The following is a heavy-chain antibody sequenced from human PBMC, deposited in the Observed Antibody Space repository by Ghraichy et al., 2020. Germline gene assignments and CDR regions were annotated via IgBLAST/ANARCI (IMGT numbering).Heavy chain of an antibody. CDR2: ISWNSGSI. Sequence: RLSCAASGFTFDDYAMHWVRQAPGKGLEWVSGISWNSGSIGYADSVKGRFTISRDNAKNSLYLQMNSLRAEDTALYYCAKGARRYYYYYGMDVWGQGTTVTVSS. D-gene: IGHD6-6*01. CDR3: AKGARRYYYYYGMDV. J-gene: IGHJ6*02. CDR1: GFTFDDYA. V-gene: IGHV3-9*01.